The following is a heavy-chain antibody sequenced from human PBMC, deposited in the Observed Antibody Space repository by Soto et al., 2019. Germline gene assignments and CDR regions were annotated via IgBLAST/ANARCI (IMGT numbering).Heavy chain of an antibody. Sequence: QVQLMQSGAEVKKPGASVKVSCKASGDTFTDYYIHWVRQAPGQGLEWMGTVNPSGGHATYAQQFRGRVTMTGDTYTSTLYMELASLTSDDTAVYYCARGRHVGVVTAASDFWGQGTLVTVS. CDR2: VNPSGGHA. J-gene: IGHJ4*02. D-gene: IGHD2-21*02. V-gene: IGHV1-46*01. CDR1: GDTFTDYY. CDR3: ARGRHVGVVTAASDF.